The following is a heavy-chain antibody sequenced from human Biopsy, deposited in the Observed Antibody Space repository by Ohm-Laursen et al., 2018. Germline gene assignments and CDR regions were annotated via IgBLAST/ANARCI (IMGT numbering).Heavy chain of an antibody. V-gene: IGHV4-59*08. J-gene: IGHJ4*02. CDR3: ARRGSGGRSCDY. CDR2: ISNSGNT. D-gene: IGHD2-15*01. CDR1: GDSINSSY. Sequence: SQTLSLTCTVSGDSINSSYWSWIRQAPGKGLEWIGFISNSGNTNYNPSLKSRVTISADTSKNQFSLKLGSVTVADTAVFYCARRGSGGRSCDYWGQGTLVTVSS.